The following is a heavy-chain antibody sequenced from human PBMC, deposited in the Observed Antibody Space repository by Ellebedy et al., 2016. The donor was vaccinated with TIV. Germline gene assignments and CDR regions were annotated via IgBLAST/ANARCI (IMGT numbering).Heavy chain of an antibody. J-gene: IGHJ4*02. Sequence: ETLSLTCAASGFTFSSYWMQWVRQAPGKGLVWVSRINTDGSSINYADSVKGRFTISRDNAKNTQYLQMNSLRADDTAIYYCVRGGLPAAGDYWGQGTLVTVSS. CDR1: GFTFSSYW. D-gene: IGHD6-13*01. CDR3: VRGGLPAAGDY. CDR2: INTDGSSI. V-gene: IGHV3-74*01.